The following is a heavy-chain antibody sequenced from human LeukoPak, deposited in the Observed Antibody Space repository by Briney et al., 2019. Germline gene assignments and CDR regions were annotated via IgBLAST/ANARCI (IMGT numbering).Heavy chain of an antibody. D-gene: IGHD5-24*01. Sequence: GGSLRLSCAASGFTFSSYAMHWVRQAPGKGLEWVSYISSSGRTIHYADSVKGRFTISRDNAKNSLYLQMNSLRAEDTAVYYCAKSGYNRFWGQGTLVTVSS. CDR1: GFTFSSYA. J-gene: IGHJ4*02. CDR3: AKSGYNRF. V-gene: IGHV3-48*03. CDR2: ISSSGRTI.